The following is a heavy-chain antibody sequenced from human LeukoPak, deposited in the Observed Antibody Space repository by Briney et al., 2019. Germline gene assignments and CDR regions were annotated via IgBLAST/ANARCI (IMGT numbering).Heavy chain of an antibody. D-gene: IGHD3-22*01. CDR3: ARANVYYYDSSGYGPGAFDI. J-gene: IGHJ3*02. CDR1: GGSISSDY. CDR2: IYYSGRT. V-gene: IGHV4-59*01. Sequence: SETLSLTCTVSGGSISSDYWSWIRQPPGKGLEWIGYIYYSGRTYYNPSLKSRITISVDTSKNQFSLKLSSVTAADTAVYYCARANVYYYDSSGYGPGAFDIWGQGTMVTVSS.